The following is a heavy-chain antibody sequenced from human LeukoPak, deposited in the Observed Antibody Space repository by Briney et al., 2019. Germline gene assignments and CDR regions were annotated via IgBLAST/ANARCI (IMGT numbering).Heavy chain of an antibody. CDR3: AQKGEHGGFLEGETAPNNDSNYGMDV. CDR2: IYYRGTT. J-gene: IGHJ6*04. D-gene: IGHD3-3*01. Sequence: SETLSLTCTVSGGSISSSNYNWGWIRQPPGKGPEWIASIYYRGTTYYNPSLKSRVTISVDTSKSQFSLRLRSVTAADTAVYYWAQKGEHGGFLEGETAPNNDSNYGMDVGAKGPTVTVS. V-gene: IGHV4-39*01. CDR1: GGSISSSNYN.